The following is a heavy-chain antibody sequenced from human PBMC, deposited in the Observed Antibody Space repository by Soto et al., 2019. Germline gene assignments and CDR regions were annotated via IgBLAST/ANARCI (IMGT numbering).Heavy chain of an antibody. Sequence: QVQLQESGPGLVNPSGTLSLTCAVSSGSISSSNWWSWVRQPPGKGLEWIGEIYHSGSTNYNASLTSRVTISGDKSKNQFSLKLSSVTAADTAVYYCARADCSGGSCYSAANWFDPWGQGTLVTVSS. CDR1: SGSISSSNW. CDR2: IYHSGST. V-gene: IGHV4-4*02. J-gene: IGHJ5*02. D-gene: IGHD2-15*01. CDR3: ARADCSGGSCYSAANWFDP.